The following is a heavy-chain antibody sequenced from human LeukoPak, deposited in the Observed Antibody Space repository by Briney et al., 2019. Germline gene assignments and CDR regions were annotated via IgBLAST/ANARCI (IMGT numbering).Heavy chain of an antibody. J-gene: IGHJ4*02. CDR1: GYTFTAYY. Sequence: ASVKVSCKASGYTFTAYYIHWVRQAPGQGLEWMGWINPNSGGTNSAQKFQGRVTLTRATSISTAYMELSRLSSDETAMYYCAKGYIPPGFDCWGQGTLVTVSS. V-gene: IGHV1-2*02. CDR3: AKGYIPPGFDC. D-gene: IGHD5-18*01. CDR2: INPNSGGT.